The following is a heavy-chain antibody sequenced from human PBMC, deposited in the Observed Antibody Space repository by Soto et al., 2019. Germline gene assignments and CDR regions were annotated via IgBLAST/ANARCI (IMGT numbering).Heavy chain of an antibody. J-gene: IGHJ4*02. V-gene: IGHV4-34*01. D-gene: IGHD3-10*01. CDR1: GGSFSGYY. CDR2: INHSGST. CDR3: ARGQSYYYGSGKQIDY. Sequence: QVQLQQWGAGLLKPSETLSLTCAVYGGSFSGYYWSWIRQPPGKGLEWIGEINHSGSTNYNPSLKSRVTISVDTSKNQFSLKLSSVTAADTAVYYCARGQSYYYGSGKQIDYWGQGTLVTVSS.